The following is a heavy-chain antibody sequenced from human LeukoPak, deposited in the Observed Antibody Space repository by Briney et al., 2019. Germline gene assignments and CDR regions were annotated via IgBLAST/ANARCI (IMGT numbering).Heavy chain of an antibody. Sequence: SETLSLTCTVSGASISSSSYYWGWIRQPPGKGLEWIGSIYYSGSTYYNPSLKSRVTISVDTSKNQFSLKLSSVTAADTAVYYCARPVHTGPWVDTAMASYSTWGQGTLVTVSS. CDR2: IYYSGST. D-gene: IGHD5-18*01. CDR1: GASISSSSYY. CDR3: ARPVHTGPWVDTAMASYST. J-gene: IGHJ5*02. V-gene: IGHV4-39*01.